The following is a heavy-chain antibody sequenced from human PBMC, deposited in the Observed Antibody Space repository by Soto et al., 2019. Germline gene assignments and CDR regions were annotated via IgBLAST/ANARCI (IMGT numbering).Heavy chain of an antibody. CDR3: ARVRISMVRGVIITHYDGMDV. CDR1: GGFFSGDY. Sequence: SETLSLTCAVYGGFFSGDYWSWIRQPPGKGLEWIGEINHSGSTNYNSSLKSRVTISVDTSMNQFSLKVSSVTAADTAVYYCARVRISMVRGVIITHYDGMDVWGQGTTVT. V-gene: IGHV4-34*01. CDR2: INHSGST. D-gene: IGHD3-10*01. J-gene: IGHJ6*02.